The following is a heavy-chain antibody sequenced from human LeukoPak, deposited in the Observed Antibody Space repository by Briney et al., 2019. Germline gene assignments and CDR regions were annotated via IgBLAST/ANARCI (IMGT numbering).Heavy chain of an antibody. J-gene: IGHJ6*02. CDR1: GDSVSSNSAA. Sequence: SQTLSLTFAISGDSVSSNSAAWNWIRQSPSRGLEWLGRTYYRSKWYNDYAVSVKSRITINPDTSKNQFSLQLNSVTPEDTAVYYCARGKSSGWYDNYYYGMDVWGQGTTVTVSS. D-gene: IGHD6-19*01. V-gene: IGHV6-1*01. CDR2: TYYRSKWYN. CDR3: ARGKSSGWYDNYYYGMDV.